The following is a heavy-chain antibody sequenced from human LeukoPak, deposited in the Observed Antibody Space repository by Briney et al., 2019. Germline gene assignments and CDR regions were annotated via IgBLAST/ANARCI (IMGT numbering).Heavy chain of an antibody. CDR1: GFTFSSYG. Sequence: GRSLRLSCAASGFTFSSYGMHWVRQAPGKGLEWVAVISYDGSNKYYADSVKGPFTISRDNSKNTLYLQMNSLRAEDTAVYYCAKDLIAVAGEGYYYGMDVWGQGTTVTVSS. J-gene: IGHJ6*02. CDR3: AKDLIAVAGEGYYYGMDV. D-gene: IGHD6-19*01. CDR2: ISYDGSNK. V-gene: IGHV3-30*18.